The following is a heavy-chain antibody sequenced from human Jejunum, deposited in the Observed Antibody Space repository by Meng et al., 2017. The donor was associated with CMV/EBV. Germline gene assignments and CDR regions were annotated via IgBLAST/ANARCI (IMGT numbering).Heavy chain of an antibody. V-gene: IGHV4-59*12. CDR1: INNYY. Sequence: INNYYWSWIRQPPGKGLEWLGYIYYSGTTNYNPSLKSRVTMSVDMSKNQFSLTLTSVTAADTAVYYCARGDHCGTTACYPHWFDPWGQGTLVTVSS. D-gene: IGHD2-2*01. J-gene: IGHJ5*02. CDR3: ARGDHCGTTACYPHWFDP. CDR2: IYYSGTT.